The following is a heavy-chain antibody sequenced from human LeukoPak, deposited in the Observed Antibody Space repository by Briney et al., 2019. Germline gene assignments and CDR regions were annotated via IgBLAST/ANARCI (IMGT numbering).Heavy chain of an antibody. D-gene: IGHD6-19*01. J-gene: IGHJ3*02. CDR3: ARGHSSGWFLDAFDI. CDR2: ISAYNGNT. Sequence: ASVKVSCKASGYTFTSYGISWVRQAPGQGLEWMGWISAYNGNTNYAQKLQGRVTMTTDTSTSTAYMELRSLRSDDTAVYYCARGHSSGWFLDAFDIWGQGTMVTVSS. CDR1: GYTFTSYG. V-gene: IGHV1-18*01.